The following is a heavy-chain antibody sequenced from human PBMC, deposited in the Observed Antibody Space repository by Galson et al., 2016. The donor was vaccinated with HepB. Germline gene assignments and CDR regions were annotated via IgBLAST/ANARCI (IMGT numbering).Heavy chain of an antibody. V-gene: IGHV4-59*01. J-gene: IGHJ4*02. Sequence: LVKPTQTLSLTCTVSGASISDYYWSWIRQSPGKGLEWIGYNHYSGNPTYNPSLKSRVTVSVDTSKNQFSLMLSSVTAADTAVYYCAGRRGESGTFYYWGQGSLVTVSS. CDR1: GASISDYY. D-gene: IGHD3-10*01. CDR2: NHYSGNP. CDR3: AGRRGESGTFYY.